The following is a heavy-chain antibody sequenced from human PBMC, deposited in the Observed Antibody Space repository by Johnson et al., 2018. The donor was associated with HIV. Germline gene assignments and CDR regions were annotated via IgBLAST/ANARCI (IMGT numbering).Heavy chain of an antibody. D-gene: IGHD5-12*01. CDR2: ISTSGSTI. V-gene: IGHV3-11*04. Sequence: QVQLVESGGGLVKPGGSLRLSCAASGFTFNDYYMSWIRQAPGKGLEWVSYISTSGSTIYYADSVKGRFTISRDNAKKSLYLQMNSLRAEDTAVYYCATSGDKYRGYWGDVFEIWGQGTKVTVAS. J-gene: IGHJ3*02. CDR3: ATSGDKYRGYWGDVFEI. CDR1: GFTFNDYY.